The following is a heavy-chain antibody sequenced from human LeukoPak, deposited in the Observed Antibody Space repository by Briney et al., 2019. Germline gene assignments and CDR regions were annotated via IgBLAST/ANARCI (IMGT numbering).Heavy chain of an antibody. CDR2: INSDGSST. CDR1: GFTFSSYW. D-gene: IGHD6-19*01. J-gene: IGHJ4*02. V-gene: IGHV3-74*01. Sequence: PGGSLRLSCAASGFTFSSYWMHWVRQAPGKGLVWVSRINSDGSSTSYADSVKGRFTISRDNAKNTLYLQMNSLRAEDTAVYYCAKDHLPRVAVHALEVSGGSDYWGQGTLVTVSS. CDR3: AKDHLPRVAVHALEVSGGSDY.